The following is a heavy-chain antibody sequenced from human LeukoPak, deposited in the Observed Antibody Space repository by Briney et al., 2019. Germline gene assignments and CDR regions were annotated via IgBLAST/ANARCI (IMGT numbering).Heavy chain of an antibody. CDR1: GVSISSSNSY. Sequence: PSETLSLTCTVSGVSISSSNSYWGWIRQPPGKGLEWIGSIYYSGNTYYNASLKSQVSISIDTSKNQFSLRLTSVTAADTAVYYCARYRQQLVGGVWGDYYYYMDVWGKGTTVTISS. V-gene: IGHV4-39*07. CDR2: IYYSGNT. D-gene: IGHD6-13*01. J-gene: IGHJ6*03. CDR3: ARYRQQLVGGVWGDYYYYMDV.